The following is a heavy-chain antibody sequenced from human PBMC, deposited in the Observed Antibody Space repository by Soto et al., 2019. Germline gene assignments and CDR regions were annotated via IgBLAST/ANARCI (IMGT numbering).Heavy chain of an antibody. V-gene: IGHV4-59*01. CDR2: IYYSGST. CDR3: ARGRLGKRGIAVAGTGVFDP. CDR1: GGSISSYY. Sequence: SETLSLTCTVSGGSISSYYWSWIRQPPGKGLEWIGYIYYSGSTNYNPSLKSRVTISVDTPKNQFSLKLSSVTAADTAVYYCARGRLGKRGIAVAGTGVFDPWGQGTLVTVSS. J-gene: IGHJ5*02. D-gene: IGHD6-19*01.